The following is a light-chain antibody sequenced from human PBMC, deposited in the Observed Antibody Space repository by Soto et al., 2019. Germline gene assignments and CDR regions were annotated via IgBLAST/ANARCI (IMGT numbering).Light chain of an antibody. Sequence: EIVLTQSPDTLSLSPGERATLSCRASQSVGSYLAWYQQKPGQAPRLLIYASSNRATGIPARFSGSGSGIDFTLTISSLEPEDFAVYYCQQYNSWPLTFGGGTKVEIK. CDR1: QSVGSY. CDR3: QQYNSWPLT. CDR2: ASS. V-gene: IGKV3-11*01. J-gene: IGKJ4*01.